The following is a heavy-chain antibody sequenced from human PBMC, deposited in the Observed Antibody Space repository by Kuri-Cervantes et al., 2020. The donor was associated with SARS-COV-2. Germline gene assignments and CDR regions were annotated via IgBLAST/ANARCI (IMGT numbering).Heavy chain of an antibody. J-gene: IGHJ3*02. CDR1: GGSISSYY. V-gene: IGHV4-59*01. CDR3: ARDHGSFRITAAGIDAFDI. D-gene: IGHD6-13*01. CDR2: IYYSGRT. Sequence: GSLRLSCTVSGGSISSYYWSWIRQPPGKGLEWIGYIYYSGRTNYNPSLKSRVTISVDTSKNQFSLKLSSVTAADTAVYYCARDHGSFRITAAGIDAFDIWGQGTMVTVSS.